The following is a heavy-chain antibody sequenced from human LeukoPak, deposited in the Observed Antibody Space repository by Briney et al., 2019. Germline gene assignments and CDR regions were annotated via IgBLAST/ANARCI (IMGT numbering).Heavy chain of an antibody. CDR3: ARAPTLLRYFDWLSDA. J-gene: IGHJ6*04. V-gene: IGHV4-34*01. Sequence: SETLSLTCAVYGGSFSGYYWSWIRQPPGKGLEWIGEINHSGSTNYNPSLKSRVTISVDTSKNQFSLKLSSVTAADTAVYYCARAPTLLRYFDWLSDAWGKGTTVTVSS. D-gene: IGHD3-9*01. CDR1: GGSFSGYY. CDR2: INHSGST.